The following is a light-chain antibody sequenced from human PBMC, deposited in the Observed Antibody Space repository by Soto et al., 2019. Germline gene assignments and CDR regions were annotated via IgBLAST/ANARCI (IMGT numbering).Light chain of an antibody. V-gene: IGKV3-20*01. CDR1: RSVSRNY. CDR2: EAS. J-gene: IGKJ4*01. Sequence: EIVLTQSPATLALSPGERATLSCRASRSVSRNYLAWYQQKPGQAPRLLIYEASSRSTGIPDRFSGSASGTDFTLTSSRLEPEDFAVYYCQQYVTSPLTFGGGTNVEIK. CDR3: QQYVTSPLT.